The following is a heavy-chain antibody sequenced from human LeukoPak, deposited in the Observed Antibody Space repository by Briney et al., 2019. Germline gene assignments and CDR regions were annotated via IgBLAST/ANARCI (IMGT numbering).Heavy chain of an antibody. Sequence: GGSLRLSCEGSGFPFSSYEMNWLRQAPGKGLEWVSHIDSSGITTYYADSVKGRFTISRDNAKNSIYLQMDSLRVEDTAIYYCARDSVGDLLDYWGQGTPVTVSS. CDR1: GFPFSSYE. D-gene: IGHD4-17*01. J-gene: IGHJ4*02. CDR3: ARDSVGDLLDY. CDR2: IDSSGITT. V-gene: IGHV3-48*03.